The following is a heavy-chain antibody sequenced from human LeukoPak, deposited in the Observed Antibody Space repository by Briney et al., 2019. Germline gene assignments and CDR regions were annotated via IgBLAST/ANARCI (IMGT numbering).Heavy chain of an antibody. CDR2: IWYDGSNK. J-gene: IGHJ5*02. D-gene: IGHD4-11*01. Sequence: GGSLRLSCAASGFTFSSYGMHWVRQAPGKGLEWVAVIWYDGSNKYYADSVEGRFTISRDNSKNTLYLQMNSLRAEDTAVYYCARLFNDYSSWFDPWGQGTLVTVSS. CDR3: ARLFNDYSSWFDP. V-gene: IGHV3-33*01. CDR1: GFTFSSYG.